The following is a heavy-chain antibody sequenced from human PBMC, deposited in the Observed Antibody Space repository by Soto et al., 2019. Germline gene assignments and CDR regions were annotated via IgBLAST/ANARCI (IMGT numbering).Heavy chain of an antibody. CDR3: ASDRMVVRYPYYYYYGMDV. V-gene: IGHV4-34*01. CDR1: GGSFSGYY. Sequence: ETLSLTCAVYGGSFSGYYWSWIRQPPGKGLEWIGEITHSGSTNYNPSLKSRVTISVDTSKNQFSLKLSSVTAADTAVYYCASDRMVVRYPYYYYYGMDVWGQGNTVTVSS. D-gene: IGHD3-9*01. J-gene: IGHJ6*02. CDR2: ITHSGST.